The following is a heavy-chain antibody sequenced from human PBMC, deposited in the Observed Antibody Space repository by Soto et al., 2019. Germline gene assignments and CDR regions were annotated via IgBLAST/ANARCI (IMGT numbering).Heavy chain of an antibody. V-gene: IGHV3-23*01. D-gene: IGHD3-10*01. CDR1: GFTFSSYA. CDR3: AKRLQLLLWFGEEKVFDY. J-gene: IGHJ4*02. Sequence: GGSLRLSCAASGFTFSSYAMSWVRQAPGKGLEWVSAISGSGGSTYYADSVKGRFTISRDNSKNTLYLQMNSLRAEDTAVYYCAKRLQLLLWFGEEKVFDYWGQGTLVTVSS. CDR2: ISGSGGST.